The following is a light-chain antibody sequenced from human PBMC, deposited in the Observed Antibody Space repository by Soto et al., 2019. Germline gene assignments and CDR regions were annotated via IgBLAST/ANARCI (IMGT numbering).Light chain of an antibody. CDR1: QTISTY. J-gene: IGKJ2*01. V-gene: IGKV1-39*01. CDR2: AAS. CDR3: QKSSSIPYT. Sequence: DIQMTQSPSSLSASAGDRVTITCRASQTISTYLNWYQQNPGKAPKLLIYAASNLQNGVPSRFSGSGSGTDFTLTISSLQPEDFATYYCQKSSSIPYTFGQGTKLEIK.